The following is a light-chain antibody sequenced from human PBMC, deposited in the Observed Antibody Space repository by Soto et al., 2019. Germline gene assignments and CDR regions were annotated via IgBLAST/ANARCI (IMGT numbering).Light chain of an antibody. CDR1: QGISSF. CDR3: QQVNSYPYT. Sequence: IQFTPFPYFPSSSVGSRATLHFRASQGISSFLAWYQQKPGKAPKLLIYAASTLQSGVPSRFSGSGSGTEFTLTISSLQPEDLATYYCQQVNSYPYTFGQGTKVDIK. J-gene: IGKJ2*01. CDR2: AAS. V-gene: IGKV1-9*01.